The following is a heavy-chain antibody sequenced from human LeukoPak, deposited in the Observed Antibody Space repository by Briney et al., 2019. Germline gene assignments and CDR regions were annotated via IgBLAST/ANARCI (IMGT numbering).Heavy chain of an antibody. J-gene: IGHJ4*02. V-gene: IGHV3-7*01. CDR1: GFTFSSYW. CDR3: ARAGLHKWELLSPYFDY. Sequence: GGSLRLSCAASGFTFSSYWMSWVRQAPGKGLEWVANIKQDGSEKYCVDSVKGRFTISRDNAKNSLYLQMNSLRAEDTAVYYCARAGLHKWELLSPYFDYWGQGTLVTVSS. D-gene: IGHD1-26*01. CDR2: IKQDGSEK.